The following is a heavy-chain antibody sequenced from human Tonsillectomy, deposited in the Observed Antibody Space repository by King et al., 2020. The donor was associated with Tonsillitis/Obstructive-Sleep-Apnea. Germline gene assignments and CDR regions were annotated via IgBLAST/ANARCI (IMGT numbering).Heavy chain of an antibody. CDR1: GFTFSSYA. V-gene: IGHV3-23*04. D-gene: IGHD3-3*01. J-gene: IGHJ5*02. CDR3: AKREADCWSGYSLYNWFDP. Sequence: VQLVESGGGLVQPGGSLRLSCAPSGFTFSSYAMSWVRQAPGKGLEWVSAISGSGGSTYYADSVKGRFTVSRDNSKNTLYLQMNSLRAEDTAVYYCAKREADCWSGYSLYNWFDPWGQGTLVTVSS. CDR2: ISGSGGST.